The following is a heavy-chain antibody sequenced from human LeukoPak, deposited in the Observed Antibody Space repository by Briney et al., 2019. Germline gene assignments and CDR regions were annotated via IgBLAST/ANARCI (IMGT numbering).Heavy chain of an antibody. J-gene: IGHJ4*02. D-gene: IGHD2-15*01. CDR3: ARDRAVVVAATDY. CDR1: GYTFTTYG. V-gene: IGHV1-18*01. CDR2: ISPYNGNT. Sequence: ASVKVSCKASGYTFTTYGISWVRQAPGQGLEWMGWISPYNGNTNYAQKLQGRVTMTTDTSTSTAYMELRSLRSDDTAVYCCARDRAVVVAATDYWGQGTLVTVSS.